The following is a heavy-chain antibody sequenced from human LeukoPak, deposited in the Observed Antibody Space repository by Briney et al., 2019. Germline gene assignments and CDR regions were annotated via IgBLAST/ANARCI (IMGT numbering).Heavy chain of an antibody. J-gene: IGHJ4*02. D-gene: IGHD3-10*01. CDR1: GFTFSSYA. Sequence: KPGGSLRLSCAASGFTFSSYAMHWVRQAPGKGLEYVSAISSNGGSTYYANSVEGRFTISRDNAKNSLYLQMISLRAEDTALYYCAKERVSNYGSGSPFDYWGQGTLVTVSS. CDR3: AKERVSNYGSGSPFDY. CDR2: ISSNGGST. V-gene: IGHV3-64*01.